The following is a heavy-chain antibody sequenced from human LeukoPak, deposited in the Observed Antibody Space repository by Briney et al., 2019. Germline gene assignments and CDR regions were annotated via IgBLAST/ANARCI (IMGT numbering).Heavy chain of an antibody. CDR2: IYYSGST. Sequence: PSETLSLTCTVSGGSITSDYWWNWVRQIPGKGLEWIGYIYYSGSTYYNPSLKSRVTISVDTSKNQFSLKLSSVTAADTAVYYCARGRPDYGGNSDYFDYWGQGTLVTVSS. CDR1: GGSITSDYW. D-gene: IGHD4-23*01. V-gene: IGHV4-30-4*01. J-gene: IGHJ4*02. CDR3: ARGRPDYGGNSDYFDY.